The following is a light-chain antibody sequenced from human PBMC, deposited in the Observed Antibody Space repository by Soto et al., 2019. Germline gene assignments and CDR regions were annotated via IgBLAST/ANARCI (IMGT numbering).Light chain of an antibody. CDR1: QSIGSW. J-gene: IGKJ4*01. CDR3: QQYNTA. Sequence: DIQMTQSPSTLPASVGDRVTITCRASQSIGSWLAWYQQKPGKAPKLLIFDASSLASGVPSRFSGSGSGTEFTLTISSLQPDDFATYYCQQYNTAFGGGTKVDIK. V-gene: IGKV1-5*01. CDR2: DAS.